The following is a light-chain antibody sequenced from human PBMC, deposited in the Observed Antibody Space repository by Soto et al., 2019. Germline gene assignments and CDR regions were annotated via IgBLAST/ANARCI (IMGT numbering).Light chain of an antibody. CDR2: RAS. CDR3: QQYHNLWT. Sequence: EIVMTQSPATLSVSPGERATLSCRASQSVGSNVAWFQQRPGQAPRLLIYRASARATGTPARFSGSGSGTEFTLTITSLQSEDFAVYYCQQYHNLWTFGQGTKVDIK. CDR1: QSVGSN. V-gene: IGKV3-15*01. J-gene: IGKJ1*01.